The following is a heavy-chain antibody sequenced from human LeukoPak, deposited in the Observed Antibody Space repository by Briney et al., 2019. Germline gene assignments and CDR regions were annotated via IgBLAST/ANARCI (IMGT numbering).Heavy chain of an antibody. J-gene: IGHJ4*02. CDR3: ARNAYEFDY. CDR2: IIPAFGVV. D-gene: IGHD5-12*01. Sequence: SVKVSCKASGGTFSDYAISWVRQAPGQGLEWMGRIIPAFGVVDYAQRFQGRVTITTDESTSTAYMDLTSLRSEDTAVYYCARNAYEFDYWGQGTLVTVSS. V-gene: IGHV1-69*05. CDR1: GGTFSDYA.